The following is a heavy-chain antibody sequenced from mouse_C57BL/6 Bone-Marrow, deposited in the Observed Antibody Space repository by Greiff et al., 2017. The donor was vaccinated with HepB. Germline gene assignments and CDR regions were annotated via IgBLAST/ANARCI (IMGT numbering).Heavy chain of an antibody. Sequence: VKLVESGPGLVAPSQSLSITCTVSGFSLTSYAISWVRQPPGKGLEWLGVIWTGGGTNYNSALKTNLSISKDNSKSQVFLKMNSLQTDDTARYYCASQYYYGSAPYFDVWGTGTTVTVSS. D-gene: IGHD1-1*01. CDR1: GFSLTSYA. CDR3: ASQYYYGSAPYFDV. V-gene: IGHV2-9-1*01. CDR2: IWTGGGT. J-gene: IGHJ1*03.